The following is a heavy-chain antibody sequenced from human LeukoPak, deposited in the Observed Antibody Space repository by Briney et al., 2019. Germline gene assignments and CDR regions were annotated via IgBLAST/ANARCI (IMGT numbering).Heavy chain of an antibody. CDR2: IGPTGSDR. J-gene: IGHJ4*02. V-gene: IGHV3-21*06. CDR3: ATETNGRHYDY. D-gene: IGHD1-14*01. CDR1: GLTFSTSG. Sequence: PGGSLRLSCTASGLTFSTSGFYWVRQAPGKGLEWVASIGPTGSDRYHADSIKGRFTISRDNANNFLYLQMNSLRAEDTAVYYCATETNGRHYDYWGQGTLLTVSS.